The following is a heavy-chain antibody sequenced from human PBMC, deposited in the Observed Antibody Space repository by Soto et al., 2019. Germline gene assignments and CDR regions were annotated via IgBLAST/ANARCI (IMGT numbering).Heavy chain of an antibody. Sequence: SETLSLTCSVSGDSISAVDYSWAWIRQPPGQALEYIGYIYKSTTTYYNPSFESRVAISLDTSKSQFSLNVTSVTAADTAVYFCARGRYCLTGRCFPNWFDSWGQGTLVTVSS. J-gene: IGHJ5*01. CDR2: IYKSTTT. CDR3: ARGRYCLTGRCFPNWFDS. CDR1: GDSISAVDYS. V-gene: IGHV4-30-4*01. D-gene: IGHD2-15*01.